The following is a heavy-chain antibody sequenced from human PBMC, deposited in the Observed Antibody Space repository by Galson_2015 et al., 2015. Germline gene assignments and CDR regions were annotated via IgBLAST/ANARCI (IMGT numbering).Heavy chain of an antibody. Sequence: VKVSCKASGGSFSSYAISWVRQAPGQGLEWMGGIIPIFGTANYAQKFQGRVTITADESTSPAYMELSSLRSEDTAVYYCARSPTGGYGDSLRYYYYMDVWGKGTTVTVSS. V-gene: IGHV1-69*01. D-gene: IGHD4-17*01. CDR1: GGSFSSYA. CDR3: ARSPTGGYGDSLRYYYYMDV. CDR2: IIPIFGTA. J-gene: IGHJ6*03.